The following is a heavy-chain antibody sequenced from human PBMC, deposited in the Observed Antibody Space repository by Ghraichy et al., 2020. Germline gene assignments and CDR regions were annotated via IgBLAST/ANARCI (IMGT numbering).Heavy chain of an antibody. J-gene: IGHJ2*01. D-gene: IGHD3-22*01. CDR3: AARSRDYYDSSGPEVIVHHWYFDL. Sequence: SETLSLTCTVSGGSISSSSYYWGWIRQPPGKGLEWIGSIYYSGSTYYNPSLKSRVTISVDTSKNQFSLKLSSVTAADTAMYYCAARSRDYYDSSGPEVIVHHWYFDLWGRGTLVTVSS. CDR2: IYYSGST. CDR1: GGSISSSSYY. V-gene: IGHV4-39*01.